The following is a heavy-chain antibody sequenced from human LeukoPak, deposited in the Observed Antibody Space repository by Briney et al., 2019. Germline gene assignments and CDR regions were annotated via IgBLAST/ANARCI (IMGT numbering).Heavy chain of an antibody. V-gene: IGHV1-69*13. J-gene: IGHJ6*03. D-gene: IGHD6-19*01. CDR2: IIPIFGTA. Sequence: ASVKVSCKASGGTFSSYAISWVRQAPGQGLEWMGGIIPIFGTANYAQKFQGRVTITADESTSTAHMELSSLRSEDTAVYYCARSYLKGLGWYYYMDVWGKGTTVTISS. CDR3: ARSYLKGLGWYYYMDV. CDR1: GGTFSSYA.